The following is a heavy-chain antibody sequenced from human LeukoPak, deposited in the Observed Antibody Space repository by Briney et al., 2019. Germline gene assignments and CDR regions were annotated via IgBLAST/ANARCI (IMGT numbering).Heavy chain of an antibody. Sequence: SETLSLTCTASGGSISSSSYYWGWIRQPPGKGLEWIGSIYYSGSTYYNPSLKSRVTISVDTSKNQFSLKLSSVTAADTAVYYCASYYDILTGYPKFDYWGQGTLVTVSS. CDR2: IYYSGST. CDR1: GGSISSSSYY. CDR3: ASYYDILTGYPKFDY. D-gene: IGHD3-9*01. J-gene: IGHJ4*02. V-gene: IGHV4-39*01.